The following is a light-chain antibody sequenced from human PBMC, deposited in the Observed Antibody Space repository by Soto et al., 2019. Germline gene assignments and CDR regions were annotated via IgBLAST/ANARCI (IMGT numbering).Light chain of an antibody. V-gene: IGKV3-11*01. CDR3: QQRHTGPPS. Sequence: EIVLTQSPVTLSLSPGESGTLSCRASQSVETYLTWYQQKPGHPPKLLIYDASDRAPGVPARFIGGGSETDFTLTITSLDPEDFAVYYCQQRHTGPPSFGAGTTVDFK. CDR1: QSVETY. CDR2: DAS. J-gene: IGKJ3*01.